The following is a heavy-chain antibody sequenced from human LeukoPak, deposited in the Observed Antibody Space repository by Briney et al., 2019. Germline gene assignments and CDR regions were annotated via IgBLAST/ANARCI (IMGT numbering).Heavy chain of an antibody. CDR2: IEKEGSEI. J-gene: IGHJ4*02. D-gene: IGHD3-10*01. Sequence: GGSLRLSCVTAGFSFSTYWMSWVRQAPGKGLEWVANIEKEGSEIYYVDSVKGRFTMSRDNAKNSLYLQMNSLRAEDMAVYYCARDGRRGYYGSGNYYPFFDYWGQGILVTVSS. CDR3: ARDGRRGYYGSGNYYPFFDY. V-gene: IGHV3-7*01. CDR1: GFSFSTYW.